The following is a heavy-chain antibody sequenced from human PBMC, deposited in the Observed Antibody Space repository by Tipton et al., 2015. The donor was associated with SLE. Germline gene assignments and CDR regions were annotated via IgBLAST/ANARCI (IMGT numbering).Heavy chain of an antibody. J-gene: IGHJ4*02. V-gene: IGHV4-61*09. CDR1: GGSISSGSYY. CDR2: IYTSGST. D-gene: IGHD6-13*01. CDR3: ARPSGIAAAGLYFDY. Sequence: TLSLTCTVSGGSISSGSYYWSWIRQPAGKGLEWIGHIYTSGSTNYNPSLKSRVTISVDTSKNQFSLKLSSVTAADTAVYYCARPSGIAAAGLYFDYWGQGTLVTVSS.